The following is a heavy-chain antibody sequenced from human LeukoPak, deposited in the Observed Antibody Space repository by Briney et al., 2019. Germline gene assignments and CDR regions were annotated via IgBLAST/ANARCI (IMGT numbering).Heavy chain of an antibody. J-gene: IGHJ5*02. CDR3: ARGFGYHDPFDP. CDR1: GGSISSYY. CDR2: IYYSGST. V-gene: IGHV4-59*01. Sequence: SETLSLTCTVSGGSISSYYWSWIRQPPGKGLEWIGYIYYSGSTNYNPSLKSRVTISVDTSKNQFSLKLSSVTAADTAVYYCARGFGYHDPFDPWGQGTLVTVSS. D-gene: IGHD3-22*01.